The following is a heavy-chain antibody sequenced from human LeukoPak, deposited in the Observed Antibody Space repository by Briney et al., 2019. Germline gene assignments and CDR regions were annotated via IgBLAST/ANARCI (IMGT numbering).Heavy chain of an antibody. D-gene: IGHD3-16*01. V-gene: IGHV1-69*06. J-gene: IGHJ4*02. CDR1: GGTFSSYA. CDR3: AVWGPHGGAYYFDY. CDR2: IIPIFGTA. Sequence: ASVKVSCKASGGTFSSYAISWVRQAPGQGLEWMGGIIPIFGTANYAQKFKGRVTITADKSTSTAYMELSSLRSEEPAVYFCAVWGPHGGAYYFDYGGQGTLVTVSS.